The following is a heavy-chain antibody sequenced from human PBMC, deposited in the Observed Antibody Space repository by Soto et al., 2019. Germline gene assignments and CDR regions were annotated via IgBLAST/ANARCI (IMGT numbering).Heavy chain of an antibody. V-gene: IGHV3-23*01. CDR2: ISGSGGST. Sequence: GGSLRLSCAAPGFTFSSYAMSWVRHAPGKGLEWVSAISGSGGSTYYADSVKGRFTISRDNSKNTLYLQMNSLRAEDTAVYYCAKLPAADPLYFDYWGQGTLVTVSS. CDR3: AKLPAADPLYFDY. J-gene: IGHJ4*02. CDR1: GFTFSSYA.